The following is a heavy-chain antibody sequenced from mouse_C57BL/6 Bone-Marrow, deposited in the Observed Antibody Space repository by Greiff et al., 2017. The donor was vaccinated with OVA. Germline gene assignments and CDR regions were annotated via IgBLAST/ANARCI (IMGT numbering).Heavy chain of an antibody. CDR2: INPNNGGT. J-gene: IGHJ4*01. CDR3: ARIAYYSNYEAMDY. CDR1: GYTFTDYY. D-gene: IGHD2-5*01. Sequence: VQLQQSGPELVKPGASVKISCKASGYTFTDYYMNWVKQSHGKSLEWIGDINPNNGGTSYNQKFKGKATLTVDKSSSTAYMELRSLTSEDSAVNYCARIAYYSNYEAMDYWGQGTSVTVSS. V-gene: IGHV1-26*01.